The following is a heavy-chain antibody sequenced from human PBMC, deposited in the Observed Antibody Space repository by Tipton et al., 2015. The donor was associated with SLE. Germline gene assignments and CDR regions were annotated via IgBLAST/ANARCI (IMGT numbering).Heavy chain of an antibody. CDR2: ISGYNGNT. J-gene: IGHJ6*02. CDR3: ARMGYDFLYTMDG. D-gene: IGHD1-1*01. V-gene: IGHV1-18*01. Sequence: QSGPEVKEPGASVKVSCKASGYTFPNYAINWVRQAPGQGLEWMGWISGYNGNTKYAETYRGRVTKTTDTSTSMAYMELRSLRSDDTAVYYCARMGYDFLYTMDGWGQGTTITVSS. CDR1: GYTFPNYA.